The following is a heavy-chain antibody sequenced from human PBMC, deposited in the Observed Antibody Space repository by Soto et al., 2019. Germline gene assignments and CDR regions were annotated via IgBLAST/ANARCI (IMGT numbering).Heavy chain of an antibody. CDR1: GYTLTNYV. D-gene: IGHD2-8*02. V-gene: IGHV1-18*04. CDR2: ISAYNGKT. J-gene: IGHJ3*01. CDR3: ARGGRIYGTGPVDL. Sequence: QVQLVQAGTEVKTPGASVKVSCHASGYTLTNYVINWVRQAPGQGLEWMAWISAYNGKTHHAPFVQDRVTMTTDTSTRTAYMELTSLRSDDTAVSYCARGGRIYGTGPVDLWGQGTMVTVSS.